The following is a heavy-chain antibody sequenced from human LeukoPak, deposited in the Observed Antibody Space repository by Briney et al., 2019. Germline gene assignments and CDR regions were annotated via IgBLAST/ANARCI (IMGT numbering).Heavy chain of an antibody. V-gene: IGHV3-48*03. J-gene: IGHJ4*02. CDR1: GFTFSSYE. Sequence: GSLRLSCAASGFTFSSYEMNWVRQAPGKGLEWVSYISSSGSTIYYADSVKGRFTISRDNAKNSLYLQMNSLRAEDTAVYYCARVESGSYYFDYWGQGTLVTVSS. D-gene: IGHD1-26*01. CDR3: ARVESGSYYFDY. CDR2: ISSSGSTI.